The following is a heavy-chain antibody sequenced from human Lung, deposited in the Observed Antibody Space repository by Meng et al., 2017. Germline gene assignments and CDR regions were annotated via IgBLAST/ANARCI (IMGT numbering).Heavy chain of an antibody. D-gene: IGHD4-11*01. J-gene: IGHJ4*02. V-gene: IGHV4-34*01. Sequence: QLQRWGAGRLKPSGTLSLSCVVSGGSFDDYYWSLIRQPPVKGLEWIGEINHSGSTNYNPSLESRATISVDTSQNNLSLKLSSVTAADSAVYYCARGPTTMAHDFDYWGQGTLVTVSS. CDR3: ARGPTTMAHDFDY. CDR2: INHSGST. CDR1: GGSFDDYY.